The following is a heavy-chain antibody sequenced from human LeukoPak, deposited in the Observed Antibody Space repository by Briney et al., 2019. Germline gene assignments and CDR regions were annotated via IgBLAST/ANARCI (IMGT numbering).Heavy chain of an antibody. J-gene: IGHJ4*02. CDR2: IYYSGGT. CDR3: ARHRRYFDWLLSIGY. Sequence: SETLSLTCTVSGGSISSSSYYWGWIRQPPGKGLEWIGSIYYSGGTYYNPSLKSRVTISVDTSKNQFSLKLSSVTAADTAVYYCARHRRYFDWLLSIGYWGQGTLVTVSS. D-gene: IGHD3-9*01. V-gene: IGHV4-39*01. CDR1: GGSISSSSYY.